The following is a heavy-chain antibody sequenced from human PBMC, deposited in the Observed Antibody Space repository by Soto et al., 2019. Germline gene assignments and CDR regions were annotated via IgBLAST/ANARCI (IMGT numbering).Heavy chain of an antibody. V-gene: IGHV3-21*06. CDR3: ANFQSCRSSACLDY. D-gene: IGHD3-3*01. CDR2: INDRSTYI. Sequence: GGSLRLSCRASGFSFSQYSMNWVRQAPGKGLEWVASINDRSTYIFYADSMKGRFTISRDNAINSLYLKMKSLRPDDTAVYYCANFQSCRSSACLDYSGRGTLVTV. CDR1: GFSFSQYS. J-gene: IGHJ4*02.